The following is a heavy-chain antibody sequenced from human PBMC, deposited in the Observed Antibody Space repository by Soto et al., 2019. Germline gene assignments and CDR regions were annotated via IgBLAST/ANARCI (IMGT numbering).Heavy chain of an antibody. D-gene: IGHD1-20*01. CDR3: ARLITPRVLDS. CDR2: MKQDGSEK. Sequence: GGSLRLSCAAPGFTFSNYWMSWVRQAPGKGLEWVANMKQDGSEKDYVGSVKGRFTISRDNAKNSLYLQMNSLTTEDTAVYYCARLITPRVLDSWGQGTLVTVSS. V-gene: IGHV3-7*05. CDR1: GFTFSNYW. J-gene: IGHJ4*02.